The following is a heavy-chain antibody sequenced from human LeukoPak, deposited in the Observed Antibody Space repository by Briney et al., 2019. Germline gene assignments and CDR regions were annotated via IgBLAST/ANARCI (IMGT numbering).Heavy chain of an antibody. V-gene: IGHV4-34*01. CDR2: INHSGST. Sequence: SETLSLTCAVYGGSFSGYYWSWIRQPPGKGLEWIGEINHSGSTNYNPSLKSRVTISVDTSKNQFSLKLSSVTAADTAVYYCARWGSSWYRNAFDIWGQGTMVTVSS. CDR3: ARWGSSWYRNAFDI. CDR1: GGSFSGYY. J-gene: IGHJ3*02. D-gene: IGHD6-13*01.